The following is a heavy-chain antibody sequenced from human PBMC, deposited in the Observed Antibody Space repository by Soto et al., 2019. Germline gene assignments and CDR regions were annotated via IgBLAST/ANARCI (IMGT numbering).Heavy chain of an antibody. J-gene: IGHJ5*01. Sequence: QVQLLESGPGLVKPSQTLSLTCSVSGDSISTVAYFWAWVRQPPGQALEYIGYIYKSATTYYNPSFESRVAISLDTSKSQFSLNVTSRTAADTAVYFCARGRYCLTGRCFPNWFDSWGQGTLVTVSS. CDR1: GDSISTVAYF. CDR2: IYKSATT. D-gene: IGHD2-15*01. CDR3: ARGRYCLTGRCFPNWFDS. V-gene: IGHV4-30-4*01.